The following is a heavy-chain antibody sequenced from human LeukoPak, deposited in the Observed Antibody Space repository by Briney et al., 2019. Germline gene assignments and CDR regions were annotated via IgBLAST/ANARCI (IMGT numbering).Heavy chain of an antibody. CDR1: GFTFSICA. D-gene: IGHD2-2*01. J-gene: IGHJ6*03. CDR3: ARQCCSSTSCHHYYYYMDV. V-gene: IGHV3-30*04. CDR2: ISYDGNNK. Sequence: PGGSLRLSCAASGFTFSICAMHWVRQAPGKGLEWVAVISYDGNNKYYADSVKGRFTISRDNSKNTLYLQMNSLRAEDTAVYYCARQCCSSTSCHHYYYYMDVWGKGTTVTVPS.